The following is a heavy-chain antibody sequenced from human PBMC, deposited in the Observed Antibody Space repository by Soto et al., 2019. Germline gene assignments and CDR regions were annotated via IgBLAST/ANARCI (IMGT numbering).Heavy chain of an antibody. Sequence: SETLSLTCTVSGDSISNYYWSWIRQPPGKGLEWIGYFSYRGSTNYNPSLKSRVTISVDTSKNQFSLKLSSVTAADTAVYYCANTYYDILTDAPGAFDIWGQGTMVTVSS. CDR2: FSYRGST. V-gene: IGHV4-59*01. CDR1: GDSISNYY. J-gene: IGHJ3*02. CDR3: ANTYYDILTDAPGAFDI. D-gene: IGHD3-9*01.